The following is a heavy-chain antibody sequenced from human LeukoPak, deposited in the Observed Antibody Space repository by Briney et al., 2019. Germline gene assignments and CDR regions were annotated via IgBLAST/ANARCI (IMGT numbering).Heavy chain of an antibody. V-gene: IGHV3-21*01. J-gene: IGHJ6*03. CDR2: ITSSSTYI. CDR3: TRDVFATVPAASYYYIDV. CDR1: GFTFSRFI. D-gene: IGHD2-2*01. Sequence: PGGSLRLACEASGFTFSRFIMSWVRQAPGKGLEWVSSITSSSTYIYYADSVKGRFTISRDNAKNSLYLQMNSLRAEDTAVYYCTRDVFATVPAASYYYIDVWGKGTTVTVPS.